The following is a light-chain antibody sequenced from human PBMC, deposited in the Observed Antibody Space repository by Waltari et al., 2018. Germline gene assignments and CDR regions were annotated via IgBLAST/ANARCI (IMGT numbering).Light chain of an antibody. CDR1: YSDIGGYDF. V-gene: IGLV2-8*01. J-gene: IGLJ2*01. CDR3: SSDAGSNSLV. CDR2: EVS. Sequence: QSALTQPPSASGSPGQSVTISCTGTYSDIGGYDFVSWYQKHPGKAPKVIIYEVSKRPSGGPDRCSGSKSGNTASLTVSGLRAEDEADYYCSSDAGSNSLVFGGGTKLTVL.